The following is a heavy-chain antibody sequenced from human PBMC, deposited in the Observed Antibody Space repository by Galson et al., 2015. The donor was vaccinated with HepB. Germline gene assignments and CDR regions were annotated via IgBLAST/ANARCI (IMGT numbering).Heavy chain of an antibody. J-gene: IGHJ6*02. D-gene: IGHD5-12*01. CDR2: ISGSGGST. CDR1: GFTFSSYA. Sequence: SLRLSCAASGFTFSSYAMSWVRQAPGKGLEWVSAISGSGGSTYYADSVKGRLTISRDNSKNTLYLQMNSLRAEDTAVYYCAQRGLVATTRYYYYGMDVWGQGTTVTVSS. CDR3: AQRGLVATTRYYYYGMDV. V-gene: IGHV3-23*01.